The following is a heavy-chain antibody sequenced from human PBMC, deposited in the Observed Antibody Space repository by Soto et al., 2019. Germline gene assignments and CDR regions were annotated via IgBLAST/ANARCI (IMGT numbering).Heavy chain of an antibody. V-gene: IGHV3-48*01. CDR1: GFTFSSYS. Sequence: PGGSLRLSCAASGFTFSSYSMNWVRQAPGKGLEWVSYISSSSSTIYYADSVKGRFTISRDNAKNSLYLQMNGLRAEDTAVYYCARSREPDYYGSGSYPDAFDIWGQGTMVTVSS. CDR3: ARSREPDYYGSGSYPDAFDI. D-gene: IGHD3-10*01. J-gene: IGHJ3*02. CDR2: ISSSSSTI.